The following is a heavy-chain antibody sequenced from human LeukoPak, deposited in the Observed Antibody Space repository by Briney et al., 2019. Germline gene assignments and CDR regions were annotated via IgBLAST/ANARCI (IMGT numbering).Heavy chain of an antibody. CDR3: ARHPDFWSGYYGSYYYYGMDV. CDR1: GGSISSSSYY. J-gene: IGHJ6*02. V-gene: IGHV4-39*01. CDR2: IYYSGST. D-gene: IGHD3-3*01. Sequence: SETLSLTYTVSGGSISSSSYYWGWIRQPPGKGLEWIGSIYYSGSTYYNPSLKSRVTISVDTSKNQFSLKLSSVTAADTAVYYCARHPDFWSGYYGSYYYYGMDVWGQGTTVTVSS.